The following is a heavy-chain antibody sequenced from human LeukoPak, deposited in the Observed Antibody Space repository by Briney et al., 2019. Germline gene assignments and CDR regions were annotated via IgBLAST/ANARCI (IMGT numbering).Heavy chain of an antibody. CDR1: GGSISSYY. D-gene: IGHD5-18*01. V-gene: IGHV4-59*01. CDR2: IFYSGST. CDR3: AREGGYSYGPFYY. Sequence: PSGTLSLTCTVSGGSISSYYWSWIRQPPGKGLEWIGYIFYSGSTNYNPSLKSRVTISVDTSKNQFSLKLSSVTAADTAVYYCAREGGYSYGPFYYWGQGTLVTVSS. J-gene: IGHJ4*02.